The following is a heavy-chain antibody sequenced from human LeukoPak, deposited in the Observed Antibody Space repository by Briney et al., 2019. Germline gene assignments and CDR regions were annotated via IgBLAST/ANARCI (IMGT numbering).Heavy chain of an antibody. Sequence: GRSLRLSCAASGFTFDDYAMHWVRQAPGKGLAWVSGISWNSGSIGYADSVKGRFTISRDNAKNSLYLQMNSLRAEDTALYYCAKAPYGDYDWYFDLWGRGTLVTVSS. J-gene: IGHJ2*01. CDR1: GFTFDDYA. D-gene: IGHD4-17*01. CDR3: AKAPYGDYDWYFDL. V-gene: IGHV3-9*01. CDR2: ISWNSGSI.